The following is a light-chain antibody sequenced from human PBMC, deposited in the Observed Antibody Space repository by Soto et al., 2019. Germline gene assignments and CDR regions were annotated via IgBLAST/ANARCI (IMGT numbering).Light chain of an antibody. CDR1: LTVRSD. Sequence: VVMTQSPATLSVSPGERATLSCRASLTVRSDLAWFQQRPGQAPRLLIYDASTRATGIAARFSGSGSGTEFTLTISSLQSEDFAVYYCQQHNRWPHTFGRGTKLEIK. V-gene: IGKV3-15*01. J-gene: IGKJ2*01. CDR2: DAS. CDR3: QQHNRWPHT.